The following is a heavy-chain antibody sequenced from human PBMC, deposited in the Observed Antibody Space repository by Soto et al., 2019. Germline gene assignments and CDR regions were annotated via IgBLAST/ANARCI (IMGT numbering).Heavy chain of an antibody. Sequence: QVQLVQSGAEVKKPGASVKVSCKASGYTFTSYGISWVRQAPGQGLELLGWISAYNGNTNYAQKLQGRGTMTTDTSTSTAYMELRSLRSDDTAVYYCARRGYSGYDYPYYCDYWGQGTLVTVSS. J-gene: IGHJ4*02. CDR3: ARRGYSGYDYPYYCDY. CDR2: ISAYNGNT. V-gene: IGHV1-18*01. D-gene: IGHD5-12*01. CDR1: GYTFTSYG.